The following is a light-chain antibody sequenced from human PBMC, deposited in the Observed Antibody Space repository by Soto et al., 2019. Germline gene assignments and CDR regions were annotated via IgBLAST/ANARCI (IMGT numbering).Light chain of an antibody. V-gene: IGLV2-23*02. J-gene: IGLJ2*01. CDR1: SSDVGRYNL. CDR3: SSYAAGSSFDVV. Sequence: QSVLTQPASVSGSPGQSITFSCTGTSSDVGRYNLVSWYQQHPGKAPKLIIYEVIERPSGVSDRFSGSKSGNTASLTISGVQAEDAADYYCSSYAAGSSFDVVFGGGTKLAVL. CDR2: EVI.